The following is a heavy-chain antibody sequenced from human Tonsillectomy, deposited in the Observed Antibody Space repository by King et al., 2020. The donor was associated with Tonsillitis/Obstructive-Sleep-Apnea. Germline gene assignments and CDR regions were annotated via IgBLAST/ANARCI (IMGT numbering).Heavy chain of an antibody. D-gene: IGHD3-22*01. CDR2: ISGSGGST. CDR3: AKDSYYDRSGYYEPDAFDI. J-gene: IGHJ3*02. Sequence: VQLVESGGGLVQPGGSLRLSCAASGFTFSSYAMSWVRQAPGKGLEWVSAISGSGGSTYYADSVKGRFTISRDNSKNTLYLQMNSLRAEDTAVYYCAKDSYYDRSGYYEPDAFDIWGQGTMVTVSS. CDR1: GFTFSSYA. V-gene: IGHV3-23*04.